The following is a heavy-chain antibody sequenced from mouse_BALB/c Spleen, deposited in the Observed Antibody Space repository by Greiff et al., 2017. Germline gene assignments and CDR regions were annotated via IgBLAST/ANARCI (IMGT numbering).Heavy chain of an antibody. J-gene: IGHJ4*01. Sequence: EVMLVESGGGLVKLGGSLKLSCAASGFTFSSYYMSWVRQTPEKRLELVAAINSNGGSTYYQDTVKGRFTISRDNAKNTLYLQMSSLKSEDTALYYCARHDYYGSSYAMDYWGQGTSVTVSS. CDR1: GFTFSSYY. CDR2: INSNGGST. D-gene: IGHD1-1*01. CDR3: ARHDYYGSSYAMDY. V-gene: IGHV5-6-2*01.